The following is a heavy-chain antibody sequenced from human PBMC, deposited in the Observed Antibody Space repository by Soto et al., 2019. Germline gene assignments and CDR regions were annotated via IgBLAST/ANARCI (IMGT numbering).Heavy chain of an antibody. CDR2: ISGNGVRT. CDR3: ASYNSGWYYEH. CDR1: GFTFSSYS. D-gene: IGHD6-19*01. J-gene: IGHJ4*02. V-gene: IGHV3-23*01. Sequence: PGGSLRLSCAASGFTFSSYSMSWVRQAPGKGLEWVSAISGNGVRTYYADSVKGRFTISRDNSKNTLYVQMNSLRDEDTAVYYCASYNSGWYYEHWGQGTHVTVSS.